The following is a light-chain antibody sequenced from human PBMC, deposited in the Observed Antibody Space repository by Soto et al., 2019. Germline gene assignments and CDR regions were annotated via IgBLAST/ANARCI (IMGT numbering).Light chain of an antibody. Sequence: EIVLTQPPATLSLSPGERATLSCRASQSVSSYLAWYQQKPGQAPRLLIYDASNRATGIPARFSGSGSGTDFTLTISSLEPEDFAVYYCQQRSNWPCTFGQGTKV. V-gene: IGKV3-11*01. CDR3: QQRSNWPCT. CDR2: DAS. CDR1: QSVSSY. J-gene: IGKJ1*01.